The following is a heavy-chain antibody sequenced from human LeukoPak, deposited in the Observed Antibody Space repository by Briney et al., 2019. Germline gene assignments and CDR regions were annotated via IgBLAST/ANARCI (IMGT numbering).Heavy chain of an antibody. CDR3: AKDLRYGSADY. J-gene: IGHJ4*02. CDR2: INNDGSIT. CDR1: GFTFSSYC. V-gene: IGHV3-74*01. D-gene: IGHD3-10*01. Sequence: PGGSLRLSCAASGFTFSSYCMRWVRQDPGKGLVWVSHINNDGSITNYADSVKGRFTISRDNAKNTLYLQMNSLRAEDTAVYYCAKDLRYGSADYWGQGTLVTVSS.